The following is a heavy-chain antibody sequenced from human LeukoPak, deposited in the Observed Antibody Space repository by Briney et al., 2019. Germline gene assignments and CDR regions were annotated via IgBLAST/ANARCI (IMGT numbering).Heavy chain of an antibody. CDR1: GFTFSSYA. CDR2: ISYDGSNK. D-gene: IGHD5-18*01. J-gene: IGHJ4*02. V-gene: IGHV3-30*04. Sequence: GGSLRLSCAASGFTFSSYAMHWVRQAPGKGLEWVAVISYDGSNKYYADSVKGRFTISRDNSKNTLYLQMNSLRAEDTAVYYCAKDIRLGSYGLGTLGYWGQGTLVTVSS. CDR3: AKDIRLGSYGLGTLGY.